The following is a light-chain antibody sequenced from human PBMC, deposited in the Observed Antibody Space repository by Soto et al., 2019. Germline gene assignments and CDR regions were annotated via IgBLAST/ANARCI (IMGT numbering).Light chain of an antibody. J-gene: IGKJ1*01. CDR3: QQYYTTPWT. Sequence: DIVMTQSPDSLAVSLGERTTINCESSQSVLYSSNNKNYLAWYQQKPGQPPKLLIYWASTREPGVPDRFSGSGSGTDFTLTISSLQAEDVAVYYCQQYYTTPWTFGQGTKVDIK. CDR2: WAS. V-gene: IGKV4-1*01. CDR1: QSVLYSSNNKNY.